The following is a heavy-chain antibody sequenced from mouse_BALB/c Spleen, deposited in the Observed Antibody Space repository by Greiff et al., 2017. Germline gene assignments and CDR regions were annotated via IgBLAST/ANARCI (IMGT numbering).Heavy chain of an antibody. CDR1: GFTFSSYG. Sequence: DVKLVESGGDLVKPGGSLKLSCAASGFTFSSYGMSWVRQTPDKRLEWVATISSGGSYTYYPDSVKGRFTISRDNAKNTLYLQMSSLKSEDTAMYYCASKDGNYAYWGQGTLVTVSA. CDR3: ASKDGNYAY. J-gene: IGHJ3*01. CDR2: ISSGGSYT. V-gene: IGHV5-6*02. D-gene: IGHD2-1*01.